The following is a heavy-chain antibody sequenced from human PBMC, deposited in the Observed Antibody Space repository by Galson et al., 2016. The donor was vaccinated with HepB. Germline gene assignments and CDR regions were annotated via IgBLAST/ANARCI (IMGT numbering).Heavy chain of an antibody. D-gene: IGHD1-14*01. Sequence: SLRLSCATSGFTFGSYALSWVRQAPGKGLEWVGYISIKTFGGTPEYAASVRGRFTISRDDSQSIAYLQMNSLKTEDTAVYYCTKNWNHAEESWGQGTLVTVSS. V-gene: IGHV3-49*04. J-gene: IGHJ4*02. CDR3: TKNWNHAEES. CDR1: GFTFGSYA. CDR2: ISIKTFGGTP.